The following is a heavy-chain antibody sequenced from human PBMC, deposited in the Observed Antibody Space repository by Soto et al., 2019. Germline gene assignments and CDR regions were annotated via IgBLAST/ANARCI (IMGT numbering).Heavy chain of an antibody. CDR1: GGSISSYY. D-gene: IGHD3-3*01. CDR3: AGLTIFGVVSLDY. CDR2: IYYSGST. Sequence: SETLSLTCTVSGGSISSYYWSWIRQPPGKGLEWIGYIYYSGSTNYNPSLKSRVTISVDTSKNQFSLKLSSVTAADTAVYYCAGLTIFGVVSLDYWGQGTLVTVSS. V-gene: IGHV4-59*08. J-gene: IGHJ4*02.